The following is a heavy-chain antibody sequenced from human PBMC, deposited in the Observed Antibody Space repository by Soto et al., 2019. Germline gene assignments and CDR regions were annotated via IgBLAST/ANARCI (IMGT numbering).Heavy chain of an antibody. D-gene: IGHD3-10*01. CDR3: APMVRGVQKSYFDY. Sequence: GGSLRLSCAASGFTFSSYATSWVRQAPGKGLEWVSAISGSGGSTYYADSVKGRFTISRDNSKNTLYLQMNSLRAEDTAVYYCAPMVRGVQKSYFDYWGQGTLVTVSS. CDR2: ISGSGGST. J-gene: IGHJ4*02. V-gene: IGHV3-23*01. CDR1: GFTFSSYA.